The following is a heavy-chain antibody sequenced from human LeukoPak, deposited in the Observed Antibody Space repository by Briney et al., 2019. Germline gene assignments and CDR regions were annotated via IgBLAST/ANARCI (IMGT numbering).Heavy chain of an antibody. CDR2: TYYTGTT. D-gene: IGHD2-2*01. Sequence: SETLSLTCTVSGGSISSSSFYWGWIRQPPGTGLEYIGYTYYTGTTDYNPSLKSRATISVDTSTNQFSLKLSSVTAADTAVYFCARLKYQLLFDYWGQGTLVRVSS. CDR3: ARLKYQLLFDY. CDR1: GGSISSSSFY. V-gene: IGHV4-39*01. J-gene: IGHJ4*02.